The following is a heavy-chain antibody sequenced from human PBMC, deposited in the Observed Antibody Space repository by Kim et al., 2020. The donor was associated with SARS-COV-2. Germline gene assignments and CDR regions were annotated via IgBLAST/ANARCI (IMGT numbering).Heavy chain of an antibody. CDR2: IYYSGST. CDR3: ARDSRGLGPYCSSTSCPYYYYGMDV. Sequence: SETLSLTCTVSGGSISSGGYYWSWIRQHPGKGLEWIGYIYYSGSTYYNPSLKSRVTISVDTSKNQFSLKLSSVTAADTAVYYCARDSRGLGPYCSSTSCPYYYYGMDVWGQGTTVTVSS. J-gene: IGHJ6*02. CDR1: GGSISSGGYY. V-gene: IGHV4-31*03. D-gene: IGHD2-2*01.